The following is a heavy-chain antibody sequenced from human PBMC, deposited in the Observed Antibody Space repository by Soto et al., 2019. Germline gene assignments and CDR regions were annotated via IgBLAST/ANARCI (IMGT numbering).Heavy chain of an antibody. CDR3: ARDRRNVVDFDY. V-gene: IGHV3-7*03. CDR1: GLTFSSYW. D-gene: IGHD2-2*01. J-gene: IGHJ4*02. CDR2: IKQDGSEK. Sequence: GGSLRLSCAASGLTFSSYWMSWVRQAPGKGLEWVANIKQDGSEKYYVDSVKGRFTISRDNAKNSLYLQMNSLRAEDTAVYYCARDRRNVVDFDYWGQGTLVTVSS.